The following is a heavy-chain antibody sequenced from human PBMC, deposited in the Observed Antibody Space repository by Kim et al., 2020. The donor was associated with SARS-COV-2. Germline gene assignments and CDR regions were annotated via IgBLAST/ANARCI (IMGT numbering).Heavy chain of an antibody. CDR2: K. D-gene: IGHD3-22*01. Sequence: KYYADSVKGRFTISRDNSKNTLYLQMNSLRAEDTAVYYCARDIYYDSSGYWGQGTLVTVSS. V-gene: IGHV3-30*01. J-gene: IGHJ4*02. CDR3: ARDIYYDSSGY.